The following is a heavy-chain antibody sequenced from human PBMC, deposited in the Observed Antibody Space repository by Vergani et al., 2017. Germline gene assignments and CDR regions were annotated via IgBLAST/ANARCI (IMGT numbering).Heavy chain of an antibody. Sequence: EVQLVESGGGLVKPGGSLRLSCAASGFTFSSYSMNWVRQAPGKGLEWVSSISSSSSYIYYADSVKGRFTISRDNAKNSLYLQMNSLRAEDTAVYYCARDRGKDSSGPPGGYWGQGTLVTVSS. CDR1: GFTFSSYS. D-gene: IGHD6-19*01. CDR3: ARDRGKDSSGPPGGY. J-gene: IGHJ4*02. V-gene: IGHV3-21*01. CDR2: ISSSSSYI.